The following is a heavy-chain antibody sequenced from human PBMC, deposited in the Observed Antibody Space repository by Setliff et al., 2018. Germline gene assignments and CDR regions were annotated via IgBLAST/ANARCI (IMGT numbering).Heavy chain of an antibody. Sequence: PSETLSLTCTVSDGSLSTYYWSWIRQPPGKGLEFIGYVYYSGSTYYNPSLRSRVTISVDTSKNQFSLNVNSVIAADTAVYYCARLPNYVWGSPVDYWGQGTLVTVSS. V-gene: IGHV4-59*08. CDR1: DGSLSTYY. J-gene: IGHJ4*02. CDR2: VYYSGST. CDR3: ARLPNYVWGSPVDY. D-gene: IGHD3-16*01.